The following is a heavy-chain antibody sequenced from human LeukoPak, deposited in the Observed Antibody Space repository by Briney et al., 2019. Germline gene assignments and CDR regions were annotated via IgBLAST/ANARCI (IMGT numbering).Heavy chain of an antibody. CDR2: TYFRSKGSY. Sequence: SQTVSLTCAISGDSVSSDNVAWNWITQSPSRGLEGLGKTYFRSKGSYDYSVAVESRIFLTPDTSKNHFSLHLNSVTPEDTAVYYCAREVDRLKVTGVNFDSWGQGTLVTVSS. V-gene: IGHV6-1*01. J-gene: IGHJ4*02. CDR1: GDSVSSDNVA. CDR3: AREVDRLKVTGVNFDS. D-gene: IGHD2-21*02.